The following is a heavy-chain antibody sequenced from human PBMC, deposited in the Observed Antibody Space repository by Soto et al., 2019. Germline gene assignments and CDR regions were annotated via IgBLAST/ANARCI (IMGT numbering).Heavy chain of an antibody. V-gene: IGHV3-23*01. CDR3: AKSDESNGYFCNDY. J-gene: IGHJ4*02. D-gene: IGHD3-22*01. CDR1: GFTFSSYA. CDR2: ISGRGGSGSGGRT. Sequence: EVQLLDSGGGLVQPGGSLRLSCAASGFTFSSYAMSWVRQAPGKGLEWIASISGRGGSGSGGRTFYRDSVKGRIIISRDNSENTVYLQMNSLRAEDTAVYYCAKSDESNGYFCNDYWGQGTLVTVSS.